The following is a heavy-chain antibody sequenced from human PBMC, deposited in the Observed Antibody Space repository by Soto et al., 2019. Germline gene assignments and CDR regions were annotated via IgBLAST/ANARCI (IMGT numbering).Heavy chain of an antibody. Sequence: EVQLVESGGGLVKPGGSLRLSCAASGFTFSNAWMSWVRQAPGKGLEWVGRIKSKTDGGTTDYAAPVKGRFTISRDDSKNTMYLQMNSLKTEDPAVYYCTTRRGASACTPHDCTPFDYWGQGTLVTVSS. J-gene: IGHJ4*02. V-gene: IGHV3-15*01. D-gene: IGHD3-16*01. CDR1: GFTFSNAW. CDR3: TTRRGASACTPHDCTPFDY. CDR2: IKSKTDGGTT.